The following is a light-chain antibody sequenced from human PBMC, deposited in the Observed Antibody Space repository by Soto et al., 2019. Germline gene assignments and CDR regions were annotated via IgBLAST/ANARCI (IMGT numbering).Light chain of an antibody. J-gene: IGKJ1*01. CDR2: GAS. Sequence: EIVLTQSPGTLSLSPGERATLSCRASQSVSSSYLAWYQQKPGQAPRLLIHGASSRATGIPDRFSGSGSGTDFTLAISRLEPEDFAVYYCQQYGRSQTFGQGTKVEIK. V-gene: IGKV3-20*01. CDR1: QSVSSSY. CDR3: QQYGRSQT.